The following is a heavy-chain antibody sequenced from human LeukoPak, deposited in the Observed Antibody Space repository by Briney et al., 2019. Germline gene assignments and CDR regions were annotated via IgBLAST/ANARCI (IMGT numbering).Heavy chain of an antibody. V-gene: IGHV3-48*04. J-gene: IGHJ4*02. CDR3: ARLPAYCSSTSCYYDY. Sequence: QSGGSLRLSCAASGFTFSSYSMNWVRQAPGKGLEWVSYISSASGSIYYADSVKGRFTISRDNAKNSLFLQMNSLRAEDTAVYYCARLPAYCSSTSCYYDYWGQGTLVIVSS. D-gene: IGHD2-2*01. CDR1: GFTFSSYS. CDR2: ISSASGSI.